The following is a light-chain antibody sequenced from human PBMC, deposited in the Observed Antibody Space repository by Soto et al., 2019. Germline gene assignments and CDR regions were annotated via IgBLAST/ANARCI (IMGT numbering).Light chain of an antibody. CDR3: SSYISSSTYV. CDR1: SSDVGGYNY. V-gene: IGLV2-14*01. J-gene: IGLJ1*01. CDR2: DVS. Sequence: QSALTQPASVYGSPGQSITISCTGTSSDVGGYNYVSWYQQHPGKAPKLMIYDVSDRPSGVSIRFSGSKSGNTASLTISGLQAEDEADYYCSSYISSSTYVFGTGTKLNVL.